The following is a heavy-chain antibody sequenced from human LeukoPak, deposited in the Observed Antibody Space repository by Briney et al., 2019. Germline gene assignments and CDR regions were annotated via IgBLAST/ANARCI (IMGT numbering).Heavy chain of an antibody. D-gene: IGHD3-22*01. CDR1: GYTFTSYY. V-gene: IGHV1-46*01. CDR2: INPSGGST. J-gene: IGHJ1*01. Sequence: ASVKVSCKASGYTFTSYYMHWVRQAPGQGLEWMGIINPSGGSTSYAQKFQGRVTMTRDTSTNTVYMELSSLRSEDTAVYYCARGRSDSSGSAEYFQHWGQGTLVTVSS. CDR3: ARGRSDSSGSAEYFQH.